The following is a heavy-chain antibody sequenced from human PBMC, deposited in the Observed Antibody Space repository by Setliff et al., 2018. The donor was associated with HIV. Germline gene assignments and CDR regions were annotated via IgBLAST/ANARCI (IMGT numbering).Heavy chain of an antibody. J-gene: IGHJ4*02. CDR3: ARVQVSGTYPIDY. Sequence: SETLSLTCAVSSYSISSGYYWGWIRQPPGKGLEWIGNIYHSGSTYYNPSLKSRVTISVDTSKNQLSLKLSSVTAADTAVYYCARVQVSGTYPIDYWGQGTLVTVSS. CDR1: SYSISSGYY. D-gene: IGHD3-10*01. CDR2: IYHSGST. V-gene: IGHV4-38-2*01.